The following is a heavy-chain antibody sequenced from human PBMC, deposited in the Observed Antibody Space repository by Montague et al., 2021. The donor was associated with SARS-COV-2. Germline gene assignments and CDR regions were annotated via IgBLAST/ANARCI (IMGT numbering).Heavy chain of an antibody. Sequence: SETLSLTCTVSGSISGYYWTWIRQSAGKGLEWIGRISSSGGIDYNASLKSRVTMSLDTSKIQLSLKLGSVTAADTAVYYCARQYIGYNRRFDYWGQGALVTVSP. V-gene: IGHV4-4*07. CDR1: GSISGYY. CDR3: ARQYIGYNRRFDY. CDR2: ISSSGGI. J-gene: IGHJ4*02. D-gene: IGHD5-12*01.